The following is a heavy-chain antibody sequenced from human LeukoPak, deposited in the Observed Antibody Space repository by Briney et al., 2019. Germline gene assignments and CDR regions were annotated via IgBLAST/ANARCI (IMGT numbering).Heavy chain of an antibody. V-gene: IGHV3-11*01. J-gene: IGHJ4*02. CDR2: ISSRGSTI. CDR1: GFKFSDYY. Sequence: GGSLRLSCAASGFKFSDYYMSWVRQAPGKGLEWISYISSRGSTIDYADSVKGRFTISRDDAKNSLCLQMNSLRAEDTAAYYCARDQNYGDYEPFDYWGQGTLVTVSS. CDR3: ARDQNYGDYEPFDY. D-gene: IGHD4-17*01.